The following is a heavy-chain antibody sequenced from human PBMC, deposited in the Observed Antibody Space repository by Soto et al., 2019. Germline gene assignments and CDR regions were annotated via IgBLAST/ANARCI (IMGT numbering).Heavy chain of an antibody. V-gene: IGHV1-2*04. CDR3: ARELSTFSSGADY. CDR1: GYTFTGYY. J-gene: IGHJ4*02. D-gene: IGHD3-22*01. Sequence: ASVKFSCTASGYTFTGYYMHWVRQAPGQGLEWMGWINPNSGGTNYAQKFQGWVTMTRDTSISTAYMELSRLRSDDTAVYYCARELSTFSSGADYWGQGTLVTVSS. CDR2: INPNSGGT.